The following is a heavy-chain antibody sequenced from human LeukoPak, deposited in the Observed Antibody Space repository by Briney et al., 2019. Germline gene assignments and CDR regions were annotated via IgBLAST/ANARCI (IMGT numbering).Heavy chain of an antibody. Sequence: PGGSLRLSCAASGFTFSSYAMSWVRQAPGRGLDWVSAIGTSGGTTHYADSVKGRFTISRDNSKNTLYLQMNSLRAEDTAVYYCAKDWSCDSWGQGTLVTVSS. CDR1: GFTFSSYA. CDR2: IGTSGGTT. D-gene: IGHD1-26*01. CDR3: AKDWSCDS. J-gene: IGHJ4*02. V-gene: IGHV3-23*01.